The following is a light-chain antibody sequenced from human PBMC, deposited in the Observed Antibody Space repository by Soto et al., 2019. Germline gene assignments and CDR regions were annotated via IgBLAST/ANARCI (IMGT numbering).Light chain of an antibody. CDR3: QQYNNCPSYT. CDR2: GAS. CDR1: QSVSSN. J-gene: IGKJ2*01. Sequence: EIVMTQSPATLSVSPGDRATLSCRASQSVSSNLAWYQQKPGQAPRLLIYGASTRATGIPARFSGSGSGTAFTLPISGWQSEDCAIYFCQQYNNCPSYTFGQGTKLEIK. V-gene: IGKV3-15*01.